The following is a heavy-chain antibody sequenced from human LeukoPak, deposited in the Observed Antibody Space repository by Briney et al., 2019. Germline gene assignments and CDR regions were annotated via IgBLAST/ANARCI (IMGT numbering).Heavy chain of an antibody. D-gene: IGHD6-19*01. J-gene: IGHJ4*02. CDR1: GFRFSSYD. Sequence: GGSLRLSCAASGFRFSSYDIHWVRQAPGKGLEWATFIESDGTKEYYADSVKGRFTISGDNSKNTVYVQMNTLRAEDTAVYYCAKEGSGWYYLDYWGQGTVITVSS. CDR3: AKEGSGWYYLDY. CDR2: IESDGTKE. V-gene: IGHV3-30*02.